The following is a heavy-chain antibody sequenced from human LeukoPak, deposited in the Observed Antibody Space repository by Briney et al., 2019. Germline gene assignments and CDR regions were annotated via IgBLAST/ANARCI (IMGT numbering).Heavy chain of an antibody. CDR3: ARAPITMVRGVIIPSWFDP. Sequence: ASVKVSCKASGGTFSSYAISWVRQAPGQGLEWMGRIIPILGIANYAQKFQGRVMITADKSTSTAYMELSSLRSEDTAVYYCARAPITMVRGVIIPSWFDPWGQGTLVTVSS. V-gene: IGHV1-69*04. J-gene: IGHJ5*02. D-gene: IGHD3-10*01. CDR1: GGTFSSYA. CDR2: IIPILGIA.